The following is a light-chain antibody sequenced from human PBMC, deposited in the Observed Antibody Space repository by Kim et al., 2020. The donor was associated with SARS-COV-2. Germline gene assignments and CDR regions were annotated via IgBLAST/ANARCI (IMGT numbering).Light chain of an antibody. V-gene: IGKV2-30*02. CDR3: MQGVHWPYT. Sequence: DVVLTQSPLSLPVTPGQAASISCRSSKSLVHTNEITYLNWFQKRPGQSPRRLIYQVSNRDSGVPDRFSGSGSGNDFTLKISSVEAEDVGIYFCMQGVHWPYTFGQGTKLEI. J-gene: IGKJ2*01. CDR1: KSLVHTNEITY. CDR2: QVS.